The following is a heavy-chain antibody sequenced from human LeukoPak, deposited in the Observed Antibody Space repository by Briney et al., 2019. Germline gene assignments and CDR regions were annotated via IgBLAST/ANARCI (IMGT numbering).Heavy chain of an antibody. CDR2: ISGSGGST. V-gene: IGHV3-23*01. CDR1: GFTFSSYG. Sequence: GGTLRLSCAASGFTFSSYGMSWVRQAPGKGLEWVSAISGSGGSTYYADSVKGRFTISRDNSKNTLYLQMNSLRAEDTAVYYCARVRWLLEGVSPYSDYWGQGTLVTVSS. D-gene: IGHD3-22*01. CDR3: ARVRWLLEGVSPYSDY. J-gene: IGHJ4*02.